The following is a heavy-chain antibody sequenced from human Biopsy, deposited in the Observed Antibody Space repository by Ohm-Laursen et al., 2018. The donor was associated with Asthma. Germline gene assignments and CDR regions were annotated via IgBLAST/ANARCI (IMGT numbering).Heavy chain of an antibody. Sequence: SSVKVSCKSLGGTFNTYVIGWVRQAPGQGLEWMGAINSVFGTTTYPQKFQDRVTITADDSTSTVYMELSSLRSEDTAMYYCARKAGSCISRTCYSLDFWGQGTLVTVSS. CDR1: GGTFNTYV. CDR2: INSVFGTT. J-gene: IGHJ4*02. D-gene: IGHD2-2*01. CDR3: ARKAGSCISRTCYSLDF. V-gene: IGHV1-69*01.